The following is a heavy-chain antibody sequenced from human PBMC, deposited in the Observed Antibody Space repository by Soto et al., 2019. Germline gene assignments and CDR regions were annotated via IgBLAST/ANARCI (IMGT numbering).Heavy chain of an antibody. J-gene: IGHJ5*02. V-gene: IGHV1-18*01. CDR3: ARDGGGHYDFWSGYPPLNWFDP. CDR1: GYTFTSYG. Sequence: GASVKVSCKASGYTFTSYGISWVRQAPGQGLERMGWISAYNGNTNYAQKLQGRVTMTTDTSTSTAYMELRSLRSDDTAVYYCARDGGGHYDFWSGYPPLNWFDPWGQGTLVTVSS. D-gene: IGHD3-3*01. CDR2: ISAYNGNT.